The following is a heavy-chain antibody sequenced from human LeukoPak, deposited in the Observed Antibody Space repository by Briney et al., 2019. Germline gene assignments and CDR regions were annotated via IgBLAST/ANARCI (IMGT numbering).Heavy chain of an antibody. CDR1: GFTFSSYT. D-gene: IGHD3-22*01. Sequence: GGSLRLSCSASGFTFSSYTMHWVRQAPGKGLEYVSAISSNGGSTYYADSVKGRFTISRDNSKNTLYLQMSSLRAEDTAVYYCVKADYYDTSNYYYRYFQYWGQGTLVAVSS. CDR3: VKADYYDTSNYYYRYFQY. CDR2: ISSNGGST. V-gene: IGHV3-64D*09. J-gene: IGHJ1*01.